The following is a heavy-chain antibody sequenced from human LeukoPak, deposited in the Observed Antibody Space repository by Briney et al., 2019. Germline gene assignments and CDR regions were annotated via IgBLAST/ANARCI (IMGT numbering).Heavy chain of an antibody. CDR2: IIPIFGTA. CDR3: ARAPGYSGYDYVGYFDY. D-gene: IGHD5-12*01. Sequence: GASVKVSCKASGGTFSSYAISWVRQAPGQGLEWMGGIIPIFGTANYAQKFQGRVTITADESTSTAYMELSSLRSEDTAVHYCARAPGYSGYDYVGYFDYWGQGTLVTVSS. CDR1: GGTFSSYA. V-gene: IGHV1-69*01. J-gene: IGHJ4*02.